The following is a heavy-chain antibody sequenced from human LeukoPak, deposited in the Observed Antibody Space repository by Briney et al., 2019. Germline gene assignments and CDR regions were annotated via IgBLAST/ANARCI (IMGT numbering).Heavy chain of an antibody. CDR3: ARVAPLTTRITMIVVVPDAFDI. Sequence: KPSETLSLTCTVSGGSISSYYWSWIRQPPGKGLEWIGYIYYSGSTNYNPSLKSRVTISVDTSKNQFSLKLSSVTAADTAVYYCARVAPLTTRITMIVVVPDAFDIWGQGTMVTVSS. D-gene: IGHD3-22*01. J-gene: IGHJ3*02. CDR2: IYYSGST. CDR1: GGSISSYY. V-gene: IGHV4-59*01.